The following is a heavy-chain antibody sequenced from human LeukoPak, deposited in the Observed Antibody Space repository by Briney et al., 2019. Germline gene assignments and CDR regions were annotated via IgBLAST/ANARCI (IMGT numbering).Heavy chain of an antibody. CDR2: ISSSSYI. D-gene: IGHD6-13*01. Sequence: GGSLRLSCAASGFTFGTYAMSWVRQAPGKGLEWVSSISSSSYIYYADSVKGRFTISRDNAKNSLYLQMNSLRAEDTAVYYCARGLAAAGTRGPYWGQGTLVTVSS. V-gene: IGHV3-21*01. CDR1: GFTFGTYA. J-gene: IGHJ4*02. CDR3: ARGLAAAGTRGPY.